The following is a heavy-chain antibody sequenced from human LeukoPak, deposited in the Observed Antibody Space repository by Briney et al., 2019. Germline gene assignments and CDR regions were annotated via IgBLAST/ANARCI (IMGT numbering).Heavy chain of an antibody. CDR2: IYTSGST. V-gene: IGHV4-4*07. Sequence: SQTLSLTCTVSGGSISSYYWSWIRQPAGKGLEWIGRIYTSGSTNYNPSLKSRVTMSVDTSKNQFSLKLSSVTAADTAVYYCARIPAGWTVGATVPWGLGTLVTVSS. CDR1: GGSISSYY. D-gene: IGHD1-26*01. J-gene: IGHJ5*02. CDR3: ARIPAGWTVGATVP.